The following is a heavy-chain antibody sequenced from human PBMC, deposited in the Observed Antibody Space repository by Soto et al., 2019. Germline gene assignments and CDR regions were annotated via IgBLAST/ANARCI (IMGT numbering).Heavy chain of an antibody. J-gene: IGHJ4*01. CDR2: INHSGST. D-gene: IGHD3-22*01. CDR3: ARNFDYYDSSGYYSPDFDY. CDR1: GGSFSGYY. Sequence: SETLSLTCAVYGGSFSGYYWSWIRQPPGKGLEWIGEINHSGSTNYNPSLKSRVTISVDTSKNQFSLKLSSVTAADTAVYYCARNFDYYDSSGYYSPDFDYWGHGTLVTVSS. V-gene: IGHV4-34*01.